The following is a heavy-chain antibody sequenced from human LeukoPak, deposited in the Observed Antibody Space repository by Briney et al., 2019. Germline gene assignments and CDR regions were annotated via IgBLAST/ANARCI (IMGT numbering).Heavy chain of an antibody. CDR1: GFTFNSYA. Sequence: GGSLRLSCIPSGFTFNSYAMFWVRQAPGKGLEWVSLIWYDGSNKYYADSVKGRFTISRDNSKNTLYLQMNSLRAEDTAVYYCARARGWEPNYYYYYMDVWGKGTTVTVYS. V-gene: IGHV3-33*07. D-gene: IGHD1-26*01. CDR3: ARARGWEPNYYYYYMDV. CDR2: IWYDGSNK. J-gene: IGHJ6*03.